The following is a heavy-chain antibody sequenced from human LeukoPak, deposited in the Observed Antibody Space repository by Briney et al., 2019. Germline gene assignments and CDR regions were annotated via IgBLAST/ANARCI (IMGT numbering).Heavy chain of an antibody. V-gene: IGHV4-31*03. Sequence: SGTLSLTCTVSGDSISNGVKYWSWIHQHPGRGLEWIGYIYHSGRSYYNPSLKSRITMSVDTSKNQFSLNLSSVTAADTAVYYCARDQVECTGGTCQSRVGFDFWGQGTLVTVSS. D-gene: IGHD2-8*02. J-gene: IGHJ4*02. CDR3: ARDQVECTGGTCQSRVGFDF. CDR2: IYHSGRS. CDR1: GDSISNGVKY.